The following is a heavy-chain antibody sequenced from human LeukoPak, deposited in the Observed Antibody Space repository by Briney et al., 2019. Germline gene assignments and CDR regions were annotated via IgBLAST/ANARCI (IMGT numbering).Heavy chain of an antibody. CDR1: GASISTGDYY. J-gene: IGHJ4*02. Sequence: SETLSLTCTVSGASISTGDYYWSWIRQPPGKGLEWIGYIYSGSTHYNPSLKSRVTLSVDKSKNQFSLRLNSVTAADTAMYYCARSHDHLWGNYPDYWGQGTLVTVSS. D-gene: IGHD3-16*02. CDR2: IYSGST. CDR3: ARSHDHLWGNYPDY. V-gene: IGHV4-30-4*01.